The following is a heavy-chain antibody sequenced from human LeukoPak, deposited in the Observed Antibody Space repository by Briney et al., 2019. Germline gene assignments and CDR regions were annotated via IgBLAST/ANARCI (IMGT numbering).Heavy chain of an antibody. D-gene: IGHD6-13*01. CDR2: ISGSGGST. CDR3: ARVAQPIYYYYYYMDV. CDR1: RFTFSSYA. Sequence: GGSLRLSCAASRFTFSSYAMSWVRQAPGKGLEWVSAISGSGGSTYYADSVKGRFTISRDNSKNTLYLQMNSLRAEDTAVYYCARVAQPIYYYYYYMDVWGKGTTVTVSS. V-gene: IGHV3-23*01. J-gene: IGHJ6*03.